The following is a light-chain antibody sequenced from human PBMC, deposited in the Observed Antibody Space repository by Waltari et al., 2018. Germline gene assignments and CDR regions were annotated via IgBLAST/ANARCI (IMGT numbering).Light chain of an antibody. CDR2: DAS. J-gene: IGKJ1*01. CDR3: QQYNDWPRGT. V-gene: IGKV3-15*01. Sequence: EIVMTQSPATLSVSPGERATLSCRASQSVSSNLAWYQQKPGQAPRLIIYDASTRATGIPARFSGSGSGTEFTLTISSLQSEDFAVYSCQQYNDWPRGTFGQGTKVEIK. CDR1: QSVSSN.